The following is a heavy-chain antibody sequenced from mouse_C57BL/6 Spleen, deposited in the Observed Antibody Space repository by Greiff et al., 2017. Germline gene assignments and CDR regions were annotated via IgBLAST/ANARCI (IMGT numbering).Heavy chain of an antibody. V-gene: IGHV1-26*01. CDR1: GYTFTDYY. D-gene: IGHD1-1*01. CDR3: ARGVVAKYFDY. Sequence: VQLKQSGPELVKPGASVKISCKASGYTFTDYYMNWVKQSHGKSLEWIGDINPNNGGTSYNQKFKGKATFTVDKSSSTAYMELRSLTSEDSAVYYCARGVVAKYFDYWGQGTTLTVSS. CDR2: INPNNGGT. J-gene: IGHJ2*01.